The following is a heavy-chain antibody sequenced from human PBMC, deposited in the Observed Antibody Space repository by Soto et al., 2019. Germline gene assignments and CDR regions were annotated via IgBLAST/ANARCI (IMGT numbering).Heavy chain of an antibody. V-gene: IGHV5-10-1*01. J-gene: IGHJ4*02. Sequence: GESLKISCKGSGYSFAGYWITWVRQKPGKGLEWMGRIDPSDSQTNYSPSFQGHVTISADKSISTAYLHWSGLKASDTAMYYCARHFAYSDPDYWGQGTLVTVSS. CDR1: GYSFAGYW. CDR2: IDPSDSQT. CDR3: ARHFAYSDPDY. D-gene: IGHD4-17*01.